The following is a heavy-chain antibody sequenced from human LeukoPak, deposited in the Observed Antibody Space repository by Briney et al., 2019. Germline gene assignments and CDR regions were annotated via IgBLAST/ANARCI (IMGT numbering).Heavy chain of an antibody. CDR2: IYYSGST. CDR3: ARAPLWFGIPFDP. J-gene: IGHJ5*02. CDR1: GGSISSYY. V-gene: IGHV4-59*01. D-gene: IGHD3-10*01. Sequence: SETLSPTCTVPGGSISSYYWSWIRQPPGKGLEWIGYIYYSGSTNYNPSLKSRVTISVDTSKNQFSLKLSSVTAADTAVYYCARAPLWFGIPFDPWGQGTLVTVSS.